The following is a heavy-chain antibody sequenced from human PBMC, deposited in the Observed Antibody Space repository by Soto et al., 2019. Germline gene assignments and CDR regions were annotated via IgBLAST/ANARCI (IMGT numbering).Heavy chain of an antibody. CDR1: GGSVSSGSYY. Sequence: PSETLSLTCTVSGGSVSSGSYYWSWIRQPPGKRLEWIGYVYYSGSTNYSPSLQSRVTMSLDTSKNHFSLKLTSVTAADTAVYYCAGYRTSGRYSGSPDPWGQGTLVTVSS. CDR2: VYYSGST. CDR3: AGYRTSGRYSGSPDP. D-gene: IGHD5-12*01. J-gene: IGHJ5*02. V-gene: IGHV4-61*03.